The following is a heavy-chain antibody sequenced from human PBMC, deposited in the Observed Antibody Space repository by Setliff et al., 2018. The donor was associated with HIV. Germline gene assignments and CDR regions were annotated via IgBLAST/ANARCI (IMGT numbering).Heavy chain of an antibody. D-gene: IGHD3-10*01. V-gene: IGHV3-11*01. Sequence: GGSLRLSCAASGFSFSDYYMSWIRQSPGKGLEWISHISTTDKIYYAESVKGRFAISRDNARSSGFLQMNSLRVEDTAVYYCARALRGSGEDSWGQGTLVTVSS. CDR1: GFSFSDYY. CDR3: ARALRGSGEDS. CDR2: ISTTDKI. J-gene: IGHJ5*01.